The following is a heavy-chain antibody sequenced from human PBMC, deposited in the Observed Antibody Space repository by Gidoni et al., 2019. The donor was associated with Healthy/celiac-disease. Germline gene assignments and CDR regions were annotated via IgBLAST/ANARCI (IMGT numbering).Heavy chain of an antibody. V-gene: IGHV3-66*01. D-gene: IGHD6-19*01. J-gene: IGHJ4*02. CDR1: GFTVSSNY. CDR2: IYSGGST. CDR3: QKVAVAGTSVY. Sequence: EVQLVESGGGLVQPGGSLRLYCAASGFTVSSNYMSWVRQAPGKGLEWVSVIYSGGSTYYADSVKGRFTISRDNSKNTLYLQMNSLRAEDTAVYYCQKVAVAGTSVYWGQGTLVTVSS.